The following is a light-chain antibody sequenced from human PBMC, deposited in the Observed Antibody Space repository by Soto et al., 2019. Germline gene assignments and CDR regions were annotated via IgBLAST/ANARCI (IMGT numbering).Light chain of an antibody. CDR2: EVS. V-gene: IGLV2-23*02. Sequence: QSVLTQPASASGSPGQSITLSCTGTSSDVGSYNLVSWYQQHPGKAPKLMIYEVSKRPSGVSNRFSGSKSGDTASLTISGLQAEDEADYYCCSYAGSSTYVVFGGGTKLTVL. CDR3: CSYAGSSTYVV. J-gene: IGLJ2*01. CDR1: SSDVGSYNL.